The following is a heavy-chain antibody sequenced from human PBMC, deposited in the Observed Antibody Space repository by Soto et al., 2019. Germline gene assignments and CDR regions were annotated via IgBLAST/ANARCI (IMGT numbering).Heavy chain of an antibody. CDR1: GFTFSSYG. Sequence: QVQLVESGGGVVQPGRSLRLSCAASGFTFSSYGMHWVRQAPGKGLEWVAVISYDGSNKYYADSVKGRFTISRDNSKNTLYLQMHSLRAEDTAVYYCAKDRSPKRRQPYFDYWGLGTLVTVSS. J-gene: IGHJ4*02. V-gene: IGHV3-30*18. CDR2: ISYDGSNK. CDR3: AKDRSPKRRQPYFDY.